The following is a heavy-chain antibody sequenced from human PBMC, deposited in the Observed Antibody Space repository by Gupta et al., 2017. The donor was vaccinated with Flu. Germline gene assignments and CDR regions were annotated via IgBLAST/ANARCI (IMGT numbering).Heavy chain of an antibody. D-gene: IGHD3-9*01. CDR1: GFSLSNARMG. CDR3: ARMMGLRYFDWFGPNYSKYYFDY. Sequence: QVTLKESGPVLVKPTETLTLTCTVSGFSLSNARMGVSWIRQPPGKALEWLAHIFSNDEKSYSTSLKSRLTISKDTSKSQVVLTMTNMDPVDTATYYCARMMGLRYFDWFGPNYSKYYFDYWGQGTLVTVSS. CDR2: IFSNDEK. V-gene: IGHV2-26*01. J-gene: IGHJ4*02.